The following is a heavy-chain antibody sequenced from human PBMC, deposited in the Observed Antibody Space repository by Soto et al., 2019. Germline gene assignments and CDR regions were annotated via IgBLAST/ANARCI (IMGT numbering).Heavy chain of an antibody. D-gene: IGHD3-22*01. CDR3: ARDRRIVVPNYYYGMDV. Sequence: SETLSLTCTASGGSISSYYWSWIRQPPGKGLEWIGYIYYSGSTNYNPSLKSRVTISVDTSKNQFSLKLSSVTAADTAVYYCARDRRIVVPNYYYGMDVWGQGTTVT. CDR2: IYYSGST. J-gene: IGHJ6*02. CDR1: GGSISSYY. V-gene: IGHV4-59*01.